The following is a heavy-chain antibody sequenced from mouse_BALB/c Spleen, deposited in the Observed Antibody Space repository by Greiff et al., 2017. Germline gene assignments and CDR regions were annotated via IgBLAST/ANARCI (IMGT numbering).Heavy chain of an antibody. Sequence: QVQLKESGAELVKPGASVKLSCKASGYTFTSYYMYWVKQRPGQGLEWIGGINPSNGGTNFNEKFKSKATLTVDKSSSTAYMQLSSLTSEDSAVYYCTRWGATATGFAYWGQGTLVTVSA. J-gene: IGHJ3*01. V-gene: IGHV1S81*02. CDR2: INPSNGGT. CDR3: TRWGATATGFAY. CDR1: GYTFTSYY. D-gene: IGHD1-2*01.